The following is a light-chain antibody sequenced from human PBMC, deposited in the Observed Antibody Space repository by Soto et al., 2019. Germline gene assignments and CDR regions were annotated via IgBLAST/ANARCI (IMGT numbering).Light chain of an antibody. CDR1: SSNIGAGYD. CDR2: RDN. J-gene: IGLJ2*01. Sequence: QSVLTQPPSVSGAPGQRVTISCTGSSSNIGAGYDVHWYQQLPGTAPKLVIYRDNQRPSGVPARFSGSKSGSSASLALSGLRSEDEAAYYCASWDDSLSAVVFGGGTKLTVL. V-gene: IGLV1-40*01. CDR3: ASWDDSLSAVV.